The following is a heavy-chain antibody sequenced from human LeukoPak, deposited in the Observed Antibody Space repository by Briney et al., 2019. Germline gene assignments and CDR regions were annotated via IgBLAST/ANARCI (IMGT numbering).Heavy chain of an antibody. J-gene: IGHJ4*02. D-gene: IGHD5-12*01. CDR1: GVTFSSSG. CDR2: ISYYGSNR. CDR3: AKETRGSYSDY. V-gene: IGHV3-30*02. Sequence: GGSLRLSCAASGVTFSSSGMHWVRQAPGKGLEWVACISYYGSNRYYADSVKGRFTISRDNSKNTLYLQMNSLRAEDTAVYYCAKETRGSYSDYWGQGTLVTVSS.